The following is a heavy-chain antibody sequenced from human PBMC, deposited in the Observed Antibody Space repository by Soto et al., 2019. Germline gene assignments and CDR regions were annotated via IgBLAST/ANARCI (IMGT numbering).Heavy chain of an antibody. CDR1: GGSVNNANYF. CDR3: ARDADYGGSRGGMDV. D-gene: IGHD4-17*01. V-gene: IGHV4-31*03. CDR2: IYYSERT. J-gene: IGHJ6*02. Sequence: QVRLEESGPGLVKPSETLSLICSVSGGSVNNANYFWNWIHHHPENGLEWIGYIYYSERTRYNPSLKTRATLSIDKSKNQFSLRLNSVTVADTAVFFCARDADYGGSRGGMDVWGRGTTVTVSS.